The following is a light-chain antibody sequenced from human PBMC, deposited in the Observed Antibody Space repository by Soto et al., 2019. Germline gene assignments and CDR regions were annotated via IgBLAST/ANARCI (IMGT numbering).Light chain of an antibody. Sequence: QSALTQPASVSGSPGQSITISCTGTNNLVSWYQQHPGKAPKVVVYEGTKRPSGVSNRFSGSNSGGTASLTISGLQAEDEADYFCQSYDGTLTGVIFGGGTKVTVL. V-gene: IGLV2-23*01. CDR2: EGT. J-gene: IGLJ2*01. CDR1: NNL. CDR3: QSYDGTLTGVI.